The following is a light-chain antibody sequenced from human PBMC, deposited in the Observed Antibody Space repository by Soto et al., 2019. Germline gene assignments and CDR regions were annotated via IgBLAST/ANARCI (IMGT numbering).Light chain of an antibody. CDR1: QSVSNNY. Sequence: EIVLPQSPGTLSLSPGERAPLSCRASQSVSNNYLAWHQQPPGQAPMLLIDGASNATASTPDMCSGRGSATVFPLTISILHPDDFATYYRQQYNSYSSFGQGTKVDIK. J-gene: IGKJ1*01. CDR2: GAS. CDR3: QQYNSYSS. V-gene: IGKV3-20*01.